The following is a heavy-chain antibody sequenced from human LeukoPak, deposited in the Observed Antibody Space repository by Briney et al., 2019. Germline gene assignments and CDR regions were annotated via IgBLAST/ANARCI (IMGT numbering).Heavy chain of an antibody. CDR2: IWYDGSNK. Sequence: GGSLRLSCAASGFTFSSYGMHWVRQAPGKGLEWVAVIWYDGSNKHYADSVKGRFTISRDNSKNTLYLQMNSLRAEDTAVYYCARDTGGQLGGSWFDPWGQGTLVTVSS. D-gene: IGHD6-6*01. V-gene: IGHV3-33*01. CDR1: GFTFSSYG. J-gene: IGHJ5*02. CDR3: ARDTGGQLGGSWFDP.